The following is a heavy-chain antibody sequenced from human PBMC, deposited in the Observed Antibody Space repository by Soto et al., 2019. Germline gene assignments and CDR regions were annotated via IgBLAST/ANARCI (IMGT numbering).Heavy chain of an antibody. CDR1: GFTFSSYE. D-gene: IGHD4-4*01. Sequence: GGSLRLSCAVSGFTFSSYEMNWVRQAPGKGLEWVSYIGTSGKTIYYADSVRGRFTISRDNAKNSLYLQMNSLRAEDTAVYFCARDPAIYSGKFDYGLDVWGRGTTVTV. CDR3: ARDPAIYSGKFDYGLDV. V-gene: IGHV3-48*03. CDR2: IGTSGKTI. J-gene: IGHJ6*02.